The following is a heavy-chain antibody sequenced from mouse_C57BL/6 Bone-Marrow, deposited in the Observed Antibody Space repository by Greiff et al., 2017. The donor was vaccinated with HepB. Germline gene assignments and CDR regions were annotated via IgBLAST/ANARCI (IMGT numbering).Heavy chain of an antibody. D-gene: IGHD1-2*01. Sequence: EVLLQQSGPVLVKPGASVKMSCTASGYTFTDYYMNWVKQSHGKRLEWIGIINPYNGGTNYNQKFKGKATLTVDKSSSTAYMELNSLTSEDSAVYYCAPNTTAYCIDYWGQGTTLTVSS. CDR2: INPYNGGT. CDR3: APNTTAYCIDY. CDR1: GYTFTDYY. J-gene: IGHJ2*01. V-gene: IGHV1-19*01.